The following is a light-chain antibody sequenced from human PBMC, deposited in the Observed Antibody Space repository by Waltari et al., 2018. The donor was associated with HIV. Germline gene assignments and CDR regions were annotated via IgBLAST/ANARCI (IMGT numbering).Light chain of an antibody. CDR3: QQFDDWEYT. CDR2: GTS. CDR1: KNVNRDY. J-gene: IGKJ2*01. Sequence: VLTQSPGSLPLSPGDSVSLSCRASKNVNRDYLAWYQQRRGQPPTLLVSGTSVRAPGVPDRFSGSGSGTVFTLTINRLEPEDFTTYLCQQFDDWEYTFGQGTHL. V-gene: IGKV3-20*01.